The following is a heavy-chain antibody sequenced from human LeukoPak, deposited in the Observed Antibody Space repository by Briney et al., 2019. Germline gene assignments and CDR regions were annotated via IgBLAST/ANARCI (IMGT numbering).Heavy chain of an antibody. CDR2: IYYSGST. J-gene: IGHJ4*02. Sequence: SETLSLTCTVSGGSISSYYWSWIRQPPGKGLEWIGDIYYSGSTNYNPSLKSRVTISVDTSKNQFSLKLSSVTAADTAVYYCARHIVVVTAGFDYWGQGTLVTVSS. CDR3: ARHIVVVTAGFDY. D-gene: IGHD2-21*02. V-gene: IGHV4-59*08. CDR1: GGSISSYY.